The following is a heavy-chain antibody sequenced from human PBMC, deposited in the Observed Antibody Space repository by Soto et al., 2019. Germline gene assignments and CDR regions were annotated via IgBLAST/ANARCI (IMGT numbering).Heavy chain of an antibody. D-gene: IGHD2-15*01. CDR1: GYTFTSYA. CDR2: INAGNGNT. V-gene: IGHV1-3*01. J-gene: IGHJ5*02. CDR3: ARGSCSGGSCYWFDP. Sequence: ASVKVSCKASGYTFTSYAMHWVRQAPGQRLEWMGWINAGNGNTKYSQKFQGRVTITRDTSASTAYMELSSLRSEDTAVYYCARGSCSGGSCYWFDPWGQGTLVTVSS.